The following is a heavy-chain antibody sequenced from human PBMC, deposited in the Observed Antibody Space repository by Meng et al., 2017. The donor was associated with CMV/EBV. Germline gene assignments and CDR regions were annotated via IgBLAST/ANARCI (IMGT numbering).Heavy chain of an antibody. CDR3: ASELFCSSTSCW. D-gene: IGHD2-2*01. CDR2: MNPNSGNT. CDR1: GYTFTSYD. Sequence: ASVKVSCKASGYTFTSYDINWVRQATGQGIEWMGWMNPNSGNTGYAQKYQGRVTMTRNTSISTAYMKLSSLRTEDTAVYYCASELFCSSTSCWWGQGTLVTVSS. V-gene: IGHV1-8*01. J-gene: IGHJ4*02.